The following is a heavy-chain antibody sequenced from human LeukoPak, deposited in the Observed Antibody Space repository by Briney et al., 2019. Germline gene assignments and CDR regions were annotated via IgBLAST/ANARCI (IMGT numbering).Heavy chain of an antibody. D-gene: IGHD1-26*01. CDR1: GFTFSNYG. V-gene: IGHV3-23*01. J-gene: IGHJ4*02. CDR2: ISGSGGIT. Sequence: GGSLRLSCTASGFTFSNYGMCWVRQAPGEGLQWVSGISGSGGITYYADSVKGRFTISRDNSKNTLYLQVNSLRVEDTAIYYCAKGSSGGSYHPFDYWGQGTLVTVSS. CDR3: AKGSSGGSYHPFDY.